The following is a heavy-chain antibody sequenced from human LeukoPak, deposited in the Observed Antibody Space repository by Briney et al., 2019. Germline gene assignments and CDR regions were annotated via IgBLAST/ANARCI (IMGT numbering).Heavy chain of an antibody. CDR1: GGTFSNYA. J-gene: IGHJ4*02. D-gene: IGHD3-9*01. Sequence: ASVKVSCKASGGTFSNYAISWVRQAPGQGLEWLGRISVYNGNTNYAQKLQGRVTMTTDTSTSTAYMELRSLRSDDTAVYYCARMILLLGDVLTVPPRGFDYWGQGTLVTVSS. CDR2: ISVYNGNT. V-gene: IGHV1-18*01. CDR3: ARMILLLGDVLTVPPRGFDY.